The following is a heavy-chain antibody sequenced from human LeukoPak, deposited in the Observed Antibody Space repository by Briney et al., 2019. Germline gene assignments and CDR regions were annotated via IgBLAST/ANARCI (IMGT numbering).Heavy chain of an antibody. CDR2: IIPILGIA. J-gene: IGHJ6*02. D-gene: IGHD2-2*02. CDR1: GGTFSSYT. Sequence: SVKVSCKASGGTFSSYTISWVRQAPGQGLEWMGRIIPILGIANYAQKFQGRVTITADKSTSTAYMELSSLRSEDTAVYYCAREGCSSPSCYTPYYYYYGMDVWGQGTTVTVSS. CDR3: AREGCSSPSCYTPYYYYYGMDV. V-gene: IGHV1-69*04.